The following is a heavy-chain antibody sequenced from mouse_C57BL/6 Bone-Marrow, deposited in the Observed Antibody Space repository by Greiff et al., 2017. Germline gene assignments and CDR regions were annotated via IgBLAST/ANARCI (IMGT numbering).Heavy chain of an antibody. D-gene: IGHD2-3*01. J-gene: IGHJ2*01. CDR1: GYTFTDYN. CDR2: INPNNGGT. V-gene: IGHV1-22*01. Sequence: EVKLQQSGPELVKPGASVKMSCKASGYTFTDYNMHWVKQSHGKSLEWIGYINPNNGGTSYNQKFKGKATLTVNKSSSTAYMELRSLTSEDSAVYYCASGGDDGYSYYFDYWGQGTTLTVSS. CDR3: ASGGDDGYSYYFDY.